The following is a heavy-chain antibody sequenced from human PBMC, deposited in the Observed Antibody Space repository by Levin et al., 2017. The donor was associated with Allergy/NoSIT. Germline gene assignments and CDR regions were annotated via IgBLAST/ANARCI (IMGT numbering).Heavy chain of an antibody. J-gene: IGHJ4*02. Sequence: SQTLSLTCTVSAGSDSSGSYYWSWIRQPPGKGLEWIGYIYFSGSTNYNPSLKSRVTISVYTSKNQFSLKLSSVTAADTAVYYCARAAPYYYDSSGYSRLYYLDYWGQGTLVTVSS. V-gene: IGHV4-61*01. CDR1: AGSDSSGSYY. CDR3: ARAAPYYYDSSGYSRLYYLDY. D-gene: IGHD3-22*01. CDR2: IYFSGST.